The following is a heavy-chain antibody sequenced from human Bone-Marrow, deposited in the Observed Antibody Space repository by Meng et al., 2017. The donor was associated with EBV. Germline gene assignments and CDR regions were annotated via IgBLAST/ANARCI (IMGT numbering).Heavy chain of an antibody. CDR3: AREYSSGWYYFDY. J-gene: IGHJ4*02. D-gene: IGHD6-19*01. Sequence: QVRLEQSGEMVKNPGASVKGPCKASGYTFTSYGISWVRQAPGQGLEWMGWISAYNGNTNYAQKLQGRVTMTTDTSTSTAYMELRSLRSDDTAVYYCAREYSSGWYYFDYWDQGTLVTVSS. CDR1: GYTFTSYG. V-gene: IGHV1-18*01. CDR2: ISAYNGNT.